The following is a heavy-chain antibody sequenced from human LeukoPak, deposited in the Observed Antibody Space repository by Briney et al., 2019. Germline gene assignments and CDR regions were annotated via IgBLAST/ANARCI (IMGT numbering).Heavy chain of an antibody. CDR2: ISGSGGGT. J-gene: IGHJ5*02. V-gene: IGHV3-23*01. CDR1: GFTFSSYA. Sequence: GGSLRLSCAASGFTFSSYAMSWVRQAPGKGLEWVSAISGSGGGTYYADSVKGRFTISRDNSKNSLYLQMNSLRAEDTAVYYCARDFSCSSTSCYRLPTNWFDPWGQGTLVTVSS. CDR3: ARDFSCSSTSCYRLPTNWFDP. D-gene: IGHD2-2*01.